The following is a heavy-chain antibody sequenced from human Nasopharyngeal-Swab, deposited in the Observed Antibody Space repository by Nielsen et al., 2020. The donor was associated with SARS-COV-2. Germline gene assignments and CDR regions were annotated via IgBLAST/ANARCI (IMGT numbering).Heavy chain of an antibody. CDR3: AKDRRPLDY. J-gene: IGHJ4*02. V-gene: IGHV3-23*01. D-gene: IGHD6-6*01. CDR1: GFTFSSYA. CDR2: ISGSGGST. Sequence: GESLKISCAASGFTFSSYAMSWVRQAPGKGLEWVSAISGSGGSTYYADSVKGRFTISRDNAKNSLYLQMNSLRAEDTAIYYCAKDRRPLDYWGQGTLVTVAS.